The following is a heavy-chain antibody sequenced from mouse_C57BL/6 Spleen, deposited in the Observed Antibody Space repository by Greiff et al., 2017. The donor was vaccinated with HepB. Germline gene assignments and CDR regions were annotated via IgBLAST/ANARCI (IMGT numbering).Heavy chain of an antibody. D-gene: IGHD1-1*01. CDR1: GYSITSGYD. CDR3: AREPLYYGSIYWYFDV. V-gene: IGHV3-1*01. CDR2: ISYSGST. Sequence: EVQRVESGPGMVKPSQSLSLTCTVTGYSITSGYDWHWIRHFPGNKLEWMGYISYSGSTNYNPSLKSRISITHDTSKNHFFLKLNSVTTEDTATYYCAREPLYYGSIYWYFDVWGTGTTVTVSS. J-gene: IGHJ1*03.